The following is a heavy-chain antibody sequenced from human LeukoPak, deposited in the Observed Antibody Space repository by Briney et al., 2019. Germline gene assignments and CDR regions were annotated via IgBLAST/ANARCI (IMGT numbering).Heavy chain of an antibody. Sequence: KPSETLSLTCTVSGVSISSYYWSWIRQPAGKGLEWIGRIYTSGSTNYNPSLKSRVTISVDKSKNQFSLKLSSVTAADTAVYYCARDLEYSSSVRRYYYYYMDVWGKGTTVTVSS. V-gene: IGHV4-4*07. CDR3: ARDLEYSSSVRRYYYYYMDV. D-gene: IGHD6-6*01. CDR2: IYTSGST. CDR1: GVSISSYY. J-gene: IGHJ6*03.